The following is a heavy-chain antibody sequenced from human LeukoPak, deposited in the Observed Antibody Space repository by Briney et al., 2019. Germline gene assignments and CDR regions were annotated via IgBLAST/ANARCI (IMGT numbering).Heavy chain of an antibody. CDR3: AGERYYYGSGNYGMDV. V-gene: IGHV4-34*01. D-gene: IGHD3-10*01. CDR2: INHSGST. Sequence: SETLSLTCAVYGGSFSGYYWSWIRQPPGKGLEWIGEINHSGSTNYNPSLKSRVTISVDTSKNQFSLKLSSVTAADTAVYYCAGERYYYGSGNYGMDVWGQGTTVTVSS. CDR1: GGSFSGYY. J-gene: IGHJ6*02.